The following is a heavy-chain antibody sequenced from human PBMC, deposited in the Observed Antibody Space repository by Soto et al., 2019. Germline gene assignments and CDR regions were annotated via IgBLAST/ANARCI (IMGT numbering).Heavy chain of an antibody. CDR3: ARGGITPSMFFFDY. CDR2: IDYSGAT. Sequence: QVQLHQWGTGLLKPSETLSLTCSVSGESFSGHFWTWIRQPPGKWLEWIGEIDYSGATHYNASVKSRVSMSVDTTKKQVSLKVTSVTAADTAVYYCARGGITPSMFFFDYWGQGTLVIVSS. V-gene: IGHV4-34*01. CDR1: GESFSGHF. J-gene: IGHJ4*02. D-gene: IGHD3-10*02.